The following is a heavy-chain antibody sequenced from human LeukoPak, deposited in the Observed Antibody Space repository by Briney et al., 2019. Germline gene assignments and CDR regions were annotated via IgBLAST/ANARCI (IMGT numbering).Heavy chain of an antibody. CDR1: GFSFANSV. D-gene: IGHD1-1*01. CDR2: ISSSGSTI. J-gene: IGHJ4*02. V-gene: IGHV3-11*01. Sequence: GGSLRLSCAASGFSFANSVISWIRQAPGKGLEWVSYISSSGSTIYYADSVKGRFTISRDNAKNSLYLQMNSLRAEDTAVYYCARETTRGSGTEHGGQGTLVTVSS. CDR3: ARETTRGSGTEH.